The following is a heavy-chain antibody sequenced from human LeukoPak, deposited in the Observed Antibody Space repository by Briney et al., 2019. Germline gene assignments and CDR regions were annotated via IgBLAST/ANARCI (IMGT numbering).Heavy chain of an antibody. CDR1: GFSFSSYW. Sequence: GGSLRLSCAASGFSFSSYWMSWVRQAPGKGLEWVANIKQDGSEKYYVDSVKGRFTISRDDAQNSLYLQMNSLRAEDTAVYYCVRDLAGPPQEAFDIWGQGTVVTVSS. CDR2: IKQDGSEK. CDR3: VRDLAGPPQEAFDI. J-gene: IGHJ3*02. V-gene: IGHV3-7*01.